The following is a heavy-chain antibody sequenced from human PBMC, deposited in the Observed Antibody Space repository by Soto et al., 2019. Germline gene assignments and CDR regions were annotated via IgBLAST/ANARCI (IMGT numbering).Heavy chain of an antibody. CDR3: ARDGLDCSSTSCYYYGMDV. Sequence: TLSLTCTVTGGSISSGGYYWSWIRQHPGKGLEWIGYIYYSGSTYYNPSLKSRVTISVDTSKNQFSLKLSSVTAADTAVYYCARDGLDCSSTSCYYYGMDVWGQGTTVTVSS. D-gene: IGHD2-2*01. CDR2: IYYSGST. J-gene: IGHJ6*02. CDR1: GGSISSGGYY. V-gene: IGHV4-31*03.